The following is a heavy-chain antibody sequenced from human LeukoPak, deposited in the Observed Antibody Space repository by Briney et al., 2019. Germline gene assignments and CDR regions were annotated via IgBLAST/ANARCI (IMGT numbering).Heavy chain of an antibody. CDR3: AKGSNFDY. V-gene: IGHV3-30-3*01. CDR1: GFTFSSYA. J-gene: IGHJ4*02. CDR2: ISYDGSNK. Sequence: GRSLRLSCAASGFTFSSYAMHWVRQAPGKGLEWVAVISYDGSNKYYADSVKGRFTISRDNSKNTLYLQMNSLRAEDTAVYYCAKGSNFDYWGQGTLVTVSS.